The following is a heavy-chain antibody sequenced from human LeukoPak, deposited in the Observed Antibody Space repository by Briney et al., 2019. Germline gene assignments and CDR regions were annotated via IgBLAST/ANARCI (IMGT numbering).Heavy chain of an antibody. Sequence: PGGSLRLSCAASGFTFNTYAMHWVRQAPGKGLEWVSGVSGSGGSTYYADSVKGRFTISRDNSKNTVYVQMNSLRAEDTAVYYCARGSPYSSSYYYFDYWGQGTLVTVSS. CDR1: GFTFNTYA. CDR3: ARGSPYSSSYYYFDY. D-gene: IGHD6-13*01. V-gene: IGHV3-23*01. CDR2: VSGSGGST. J-gene: IGHJ4*02.